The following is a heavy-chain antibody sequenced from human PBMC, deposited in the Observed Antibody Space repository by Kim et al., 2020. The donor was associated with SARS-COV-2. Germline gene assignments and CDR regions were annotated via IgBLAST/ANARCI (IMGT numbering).Heavy chain of an antibody. J-gene: IGHJ3*02. Sequence: SETLSLTCTVSGGSISSYYWSWIRQPPGKGLEWIGYIYYSGSTNYNPSLESRVTISVDTSKNQFSLKLSSVTAADTAVYYCARLRYYDILTGSGAAFDI. CDR3: ARLRYYDILTGSGAAFDI. CDR1: GGSISSYY. V-gene: IGHV4-59*13. CDR2: IYYSGST. D-gene: IGHD3-9*01.